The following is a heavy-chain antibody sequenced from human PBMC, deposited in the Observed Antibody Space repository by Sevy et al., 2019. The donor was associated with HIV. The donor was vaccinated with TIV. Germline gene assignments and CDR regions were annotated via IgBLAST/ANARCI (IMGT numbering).Heavy chain of an antibody. J-gene: IGHJ5*02. D-gene: IGHD3-3*01. CDR3: ARASIRFLEWNCFDP. V-gene: IGHV3-11*01. CDR2: ISSSGSTI. Sequence: GGSLRLSCAASGFTFSDYYMSWIRQAPGKGLEWVSYISSSGSTIYYADSVKGRFTISRDNAKNSLYLQMNSLRSEDTAVYYCARASIRFLEWNCFDPWGQGTLVTVSS. CDR1: GFTFSDYY.